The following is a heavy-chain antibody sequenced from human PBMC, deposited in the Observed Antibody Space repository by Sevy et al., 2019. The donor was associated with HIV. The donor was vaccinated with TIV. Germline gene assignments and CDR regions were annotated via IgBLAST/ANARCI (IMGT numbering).Heavy chain of an antibody. CDR3: ERRGMGDGTRLFDY. CDR2: IDWDDDK. Sequence: SGPTLVKPTQTLTLTCTFSGFSLSTSGMCVSWIRQPPGKALEWLALIDWDDDKYYSTSLKTRLTISKNTSKNRVVLKKSNMAPVTTVTYYGERRGMGDGTRLFDYWGQGTLVTVSS. D-gene: IGHD3-16*01. J-gene: IGHJ4*02. V-gene: IGHV2-70*13. CDR1: GFSLSTSGMC.